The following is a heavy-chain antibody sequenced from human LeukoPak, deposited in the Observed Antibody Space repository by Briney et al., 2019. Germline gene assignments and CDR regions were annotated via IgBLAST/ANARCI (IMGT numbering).Heavy chain of an antibody. V-gene: IGHV3-53*01. CDR2: IYSGGST. CDR3: AEHGSGSYYLTY. Sequence: PGGSLRLSCAASGFTVSSNYMSWVRQAPGRGLEWVSVIYSGGSTYYADSEKGRFTISRDNSKNELYLQMNNLRAEDTAVYYCAEHGSGSYYLTYWGQGTLVTVSS. D-gene: IGHD3-10*01. J-gene: IGHJ4*02. CDR1: GFTVSSNY.